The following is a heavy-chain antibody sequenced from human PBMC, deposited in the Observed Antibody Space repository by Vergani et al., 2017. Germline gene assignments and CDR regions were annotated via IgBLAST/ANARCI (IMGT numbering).Heavy chain of an antibody. CDR1: GFTFIMHA. Sequence: EVQLLESGGDLVQPGGSLRLSCAASGFTFIMHAMSWVRQAPGKGLEWVSTLSASDRRTHYADSVKGRFTISRDNSKNSLYLQMNSLRAEDTAVYYCARAAGPTGNYYYMDVWGKGTTVTVSS. V-gene: IGHV3-23*01. D-gene: IGHD1-14*01. CDR2: LSASDRRT. CDR3: ARAAGPTGNYYYMDV. J-gene: IGHJ6*03.